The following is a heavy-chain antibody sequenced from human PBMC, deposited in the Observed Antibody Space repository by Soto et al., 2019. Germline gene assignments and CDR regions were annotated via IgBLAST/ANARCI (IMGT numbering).Heavy chain of an antibody. Sequence: QVQLVQSGAEVKKPGASVKVSCKASGYTVTSYAMHWVRQAPGQRLEGMGWINAGNGNTKYSQKFQGIVTITRDTSASTNYMELSSLRSEATAVYYCARDLGGWPDYWGQGTLVTVSS. CDR3: ARDLGGWPDY. J-gene: IGHJ4*02. CDR1: GYTVTSYA. V-gene: IGHV1-3*01. CDR2: INAGNGNT. D-gene: IGHD2-15*01.